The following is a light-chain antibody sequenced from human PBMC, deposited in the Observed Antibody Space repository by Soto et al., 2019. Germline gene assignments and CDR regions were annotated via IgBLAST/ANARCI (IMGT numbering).Light chain of an antibody. Sequence: IPITTSPATLPLSPLERPPLSCSASQSVTTNLAWYQHKPGKTPRLLIYGASTRATGIPAGFSGSGSGTEFTLTISSLQSEDFAIYYCQQYNNWPPRTFGGGTKVDIK. CDR2: GAS. CDR3: QQYNNWPPRT. CDR1: QSVTTN. V-gene: IGKV3-15*01. J-gene: IGKJ4*02.